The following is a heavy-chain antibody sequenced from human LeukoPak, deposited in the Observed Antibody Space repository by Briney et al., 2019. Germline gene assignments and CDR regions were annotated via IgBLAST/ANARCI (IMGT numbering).Heavy chain of an antibody. CDR3: ARGPCGGDCYDAFDI. CDR2: IKRDGSEK. CDR1: GFTFSSYW. D-gene: IGHD2-21*02. J-gene: IGHJ3*02. Sequence: GGSLRLSCAASGFTFSSYWMSWVRQAPGKGLEWVANIKRDGSEKYYVDSVKGRFTISRDNAKNSLYLQMNSLRAEDTAVYYCARGPCGGDCYDAFDIWGQGTMVTVSS. V-gene: IGHV3-7*01.